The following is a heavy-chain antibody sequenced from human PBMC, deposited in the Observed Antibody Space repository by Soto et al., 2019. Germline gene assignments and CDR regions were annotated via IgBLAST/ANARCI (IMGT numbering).Heavy chain of an antibody. V-gene: IGHV4-34*01. CDR2: INHSGST. D-gene: IGHD3-3*01. J-gene: IGHJ4*02. Sequence: QVQLQQWGAGLLKPSETLSLTCAVYGGSFSGYYWSWIRQPPGKGLEWIGEINHSGSTNYNPSLKSRVTISVDTSKNQFSLELSSVTAADTAVYYCAREGVVIRFDYWGQGTLVTVSS. CDR3: AREGVVIRFDY. CDR1: GGSFSGYY.